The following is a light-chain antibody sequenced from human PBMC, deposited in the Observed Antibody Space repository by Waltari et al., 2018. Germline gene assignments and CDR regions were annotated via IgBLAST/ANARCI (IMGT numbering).Light chain of an antibody. CDR2: SSN. V-gene: IGLV1-44*01. J-gene: IGLJ3*02. Sequence: VLPQPPSASGTPGQRLTITCSGSRSNIGAAVVNWYQGLPVTAPKLLIYSSNQRPSGVPERFPGSKSGTSASLVISGLQSEDEAEYYCATWDYSLDGQVFGGGTKLTVL. CDR3: ATWDYSLDGQV. CDR1: RSNIGAAV.